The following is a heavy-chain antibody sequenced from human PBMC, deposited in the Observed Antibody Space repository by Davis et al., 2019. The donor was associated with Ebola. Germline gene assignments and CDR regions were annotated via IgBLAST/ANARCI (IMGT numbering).Heavy chain of an antibody. CDR2: IRSKANSYAT. V-gene: IGHV3-73*01. CDR1: GFTFSGSA. Sequence: PGGSLRLSCAASGFTFSGSAMHWVRQASGKGLEWVGRIRSKANSYATACAASVKGRFTISRDDSKNTAYLQMNSLKTEDTAVYYCTSTPPTLWDYWGQGTLVTVSS. CDR3: TSTPPTLWDY. D-gene: IGHD3-16*01. J-gene: IGHJ4*02.